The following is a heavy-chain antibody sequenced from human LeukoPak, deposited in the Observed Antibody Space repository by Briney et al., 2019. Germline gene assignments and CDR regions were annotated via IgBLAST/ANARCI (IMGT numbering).Heavy chain of an antibody. CDR3: VGGPGY. D-gene: IGHD3-10*01. J-gene: IGHJ4*02. CDR1: GFTFSSYW. Sequence: GGSLRLSCAASGFTFSSYWMSWVRQAPGKGLEWVANIKKDGSEKYYVDSVKGRFTISRDNAKNSLYLQMTILRAEDTALYYCVGGPGYWGQGSLVTVSS. V-gene: IGHV3-7*01. CDR2: IKKDGSEK.